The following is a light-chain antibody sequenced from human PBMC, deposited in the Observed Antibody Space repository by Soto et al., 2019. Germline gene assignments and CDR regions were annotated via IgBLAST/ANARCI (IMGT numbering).Light chain of an antibody. V-gene: IGLV1-40*01. J-gene: IGLJ1*01. CDR1: SSNIGAGYD. CDR3: QSYDSSLTAYV. CDR2: GDV. Sequence: QSVLPQPPSVSGAPGQRVTISCTGTSSNIGAGYDVHWYQQLPGTAPKLLIYGDVNRPSGVPDRFSGSKSGTSASLAITGLQAEDEADYYCQSYDSSLTAYVFGTGTKLTVL.